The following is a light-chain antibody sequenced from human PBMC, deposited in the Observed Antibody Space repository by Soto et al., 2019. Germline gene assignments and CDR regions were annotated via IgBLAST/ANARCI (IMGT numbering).Light chain of an antibody. CDR2: GNT. J-gene: IGLJ1*01. V-gene: IGLV1-40*01. Sequence: QSVLTQPPSVSGAPGQRVTISCTGSSSNIGAGYDVHWYQHLPGTAPKLLIYGNTNRPSGVPDRFSGSKSGTSASLAITGLQAEDEADYYCQSYYSSLSGTRVFGTGTELTVL. CDR3: QSYYSSLSGTRV. CDR1: SSNIGAGYD.